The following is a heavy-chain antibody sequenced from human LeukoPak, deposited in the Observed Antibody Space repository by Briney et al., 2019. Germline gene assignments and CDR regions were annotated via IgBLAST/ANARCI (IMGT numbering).Heavy chain of an antibody. CDR1: GFTFSRYS. V-gene: IGHV3-21*01. J-gene: IGHJ4*02. CDR2: ISSSSSYI. D-gene: IGHD3-10*01. Sequence: GGSLRLSCAASGFTFSRYSMNWVRHAPGKGLEWVSSISSSSSYIYYAESVKGRFTISIDNAKNSLYLQMNRLRTEDTAVYYCARGSGVREVIKVWGYDYWGQGTLVTVSS. CDR3: ARGSGVREVIKVWGYDY.